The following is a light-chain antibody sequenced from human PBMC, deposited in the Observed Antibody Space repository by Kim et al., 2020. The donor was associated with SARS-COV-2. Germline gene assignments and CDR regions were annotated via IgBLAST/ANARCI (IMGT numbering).Light chain of an antibody. CDR2: VAS. Sequence: DIQMTQSPSSLSASVGDRITITCRASQGISNYLAWYQQKPGKVPKLLIYVASTLQSGVPSRFRGSGSGTDFTLTISSLQPEDAATYYCQKYDSDPWTFGQGTKVDIK. J-gene: IGKJ1*01. CDR3: QKYDSDPWT. CDR1: QGISNY. V-gene: IGKV1-27*01.